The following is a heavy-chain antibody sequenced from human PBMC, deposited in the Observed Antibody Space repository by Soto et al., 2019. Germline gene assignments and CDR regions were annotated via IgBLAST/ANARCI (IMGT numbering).Heavy chain of an antibody. D-gene: IGHD3-10*01. CDR1: GLTVGDNY. CDR3: VRPLSSGRNYGKDV. V-gene: IGHV3-53*01. Sequence: GGSLRLSCAASGLTVGDNYMSWVRQAPGMGLEWVSAIYYNGTTYYADSVKGRFTISRGTSKNTLSLQMDSLRVEDTAVYYCVRPLSSGRNYGKDVWGQGTTVTVSS. J-gene: IGHJ6*02. CDR2: IYYNGTT.